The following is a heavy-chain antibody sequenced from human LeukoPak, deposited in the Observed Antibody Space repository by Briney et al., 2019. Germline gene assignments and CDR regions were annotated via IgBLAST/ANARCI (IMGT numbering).Heavy chain of an antibody. CDR3: ARDTWGYYAFDI. V-gene: IGHV3-48*02. CDR1: GFTFSSHS. J-gene: IGHJ3*02. Sequence: GGSLRLSCAASGFTFSSHSMNWVRQAPGKGLEWVSYISSSGDTIYYADSVKGRFTFSRDNGDNSLYLQMNSLGDEDTAVYYCARDTWGYYAFDIWGQGTMVTVSS. CDR2: ISSSGDTI. D-gene: IGHD3-22*01.